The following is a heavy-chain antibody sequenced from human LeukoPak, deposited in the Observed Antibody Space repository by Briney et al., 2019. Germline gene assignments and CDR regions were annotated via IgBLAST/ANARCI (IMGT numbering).Heavy chain of an antibody. CDR3: AKPPPGELLGFDY. V-gene: IGHV3-30*18. D-gene: IGHD1-26*01. CDR2: ISYDGSNK. J-gene: IGHJ4*02. Sequence: GGSLRLSCAASGFTFSSYCMHWVRQAPGKGLEWVAVISYDGSNKYYADSVKGRFTISRDNSKNTLYLQMNSLRAEDTAVYYCAKPPPGELLGFDYWGQGTLVTVSS. CDR1: GFTFSSYC.